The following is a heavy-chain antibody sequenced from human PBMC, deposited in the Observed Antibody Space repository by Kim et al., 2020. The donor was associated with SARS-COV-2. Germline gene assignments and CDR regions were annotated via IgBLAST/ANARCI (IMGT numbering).Heavy chain of an antibody. CDR2: IRSRADGGTT. J-gene: IGHJ4*02. Sequence: GGSLRLSCIASGFSFGNYAMSWFRQAPGKGLEWVSCIRSRADGGTTEYASSVKGRFTISRDYSKSIAYLQMSSLRIEDTAMYYCTRDGRIGGFWELPPDYWGQGTLVTVSS. CDR1: GFSFGNYA. D-gene: IGHD3-10*01. CDR3: TRDGRIGGFWELPPDY. V-gene: IGHV3-49*03.